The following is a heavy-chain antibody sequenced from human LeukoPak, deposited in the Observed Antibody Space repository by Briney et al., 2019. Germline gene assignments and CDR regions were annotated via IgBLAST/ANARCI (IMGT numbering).Heavy chain of an antibody. D-gene: IGHD3-10*01. CDR3: ARPHYYYGSGSYVLGYFDY. Sequence: GESLKISCKTSGYSFTDYWIGWVRQMPGKGLEWMGFIYPSDSGTRYSPSFQGQVTISADKSISTVYLYWSSLRASDTAIYYCARPHYYYGSGSYVLGYFDYWGQGTLVTVSS. CDR1: GYSFTDYW. CDR2: IYPSDSGT. J-gene: IGHJ4*02. V-gene: IGHV5-51*01.